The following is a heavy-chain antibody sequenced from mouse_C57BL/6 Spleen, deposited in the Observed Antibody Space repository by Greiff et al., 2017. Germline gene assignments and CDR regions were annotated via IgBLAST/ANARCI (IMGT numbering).Heavy chain of an antibody. CDR2: ISSGSSTI. V-gene: IGHV5-17*01. Sequence: EVNLVESGGGLVKPGGSLKLSCAASGFTFSDYGMHWVRQAPGKGLEWVAYISSGSSTIYYADTVKGRFTISRDNAKTTLCLQMTSLRSEDSAMYYCARILFAYWGQGTLVTVSA. CDR3: ARILFAY. CDR1: GFTFSDYG. J-gene: IGHJ3*01.